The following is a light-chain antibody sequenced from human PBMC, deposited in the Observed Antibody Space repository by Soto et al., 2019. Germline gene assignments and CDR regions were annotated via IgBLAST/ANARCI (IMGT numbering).Light chain of an antibody. CDR2: AAS. CDR3: QQSYSTHPWT. V-gene: IGKV1-39*01. CDR1: QSISSY. J-gene: IGKJ1*01. Sequence: DIQLTQSPSSLSASVGDRVTITCRASQSISSYLNWYQHKPGKAPKLLIYAASNLDSGVPSRFSGSGSGTDFTLTISSLQPEDFANYFCQQSYSTHPWTFGQGTKVDIK.